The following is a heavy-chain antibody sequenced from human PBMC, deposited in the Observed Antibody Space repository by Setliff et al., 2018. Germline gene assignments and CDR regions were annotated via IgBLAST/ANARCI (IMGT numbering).Heavy chain of an antibody. D-gene: IGHD6-19*01. CDR2: ITVSGNT. CDR1: GFTFSNYA. CDR3: AKCGRFAPSGWFQYVDS. V-gene: IGHV3-23*01. J-gene: IGHJ4*02. Sequence: PGGSLRLSCAASGFTFSNYAMTWVRQAPGKGLEWVSAITVSGNTHYADSVKGRFTISRDYSKNTLSLQMDNLRAEDTATYYCAKCGRFAPSGWFQYVDSWAQGTLVTVSS.